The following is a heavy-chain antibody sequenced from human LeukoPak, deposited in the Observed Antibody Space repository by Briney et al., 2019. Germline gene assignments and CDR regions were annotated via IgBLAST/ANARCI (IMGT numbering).Heavy chain of an antibody. D-gene: IGHD1-14*01. CDR3: ARDIRTGSFHY. CDR2: IYYSGST. V-gene: IGHV4-59*01. J-gene: IGHJ4*02. CDR1: GGSISSYY. Sequence: PSETLSLTSTVSGGSISSYYWSWIRQPRGKGLEWIGYIYYSGSTNYNPSLKSRVTISVDTSKNQFSLKLSSVTAADTAVYYCARDIRTGSFHYWGQGTLVTVSS.